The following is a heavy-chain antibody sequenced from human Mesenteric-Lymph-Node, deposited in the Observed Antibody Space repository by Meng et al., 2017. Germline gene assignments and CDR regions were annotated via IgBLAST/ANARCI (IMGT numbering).Heavy chain of an antibody. CDR3: AKAITAASLDMVFDS. CDR1: GFTFSSYL. Sequence: GESLKISCAASGFTFSSYLMSWVRQTPGKGLEWVSGISNSGGGTFYADSVRGRFTISRDNSKNTLYLQMTSLRAEDTAVYYCAKAITAASLDMVFDSWGQGTLVTGAS. CDR2: ISNSGGGT. V-gene: IGHV3-23*01. D-gene: IGHD6-25*01. J-gene: IGHJ4*02.